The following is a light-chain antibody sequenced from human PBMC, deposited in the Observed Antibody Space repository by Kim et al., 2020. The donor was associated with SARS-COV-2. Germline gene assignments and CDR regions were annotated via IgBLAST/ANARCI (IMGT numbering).Light chain of an antibody. J-gene: IGKJ5*01. V-gene: IGKV3-20*01. Sequence: SPGERATRSCRARQSVSSSYLAWYQQKPGQAPRLLIYGAPSRATGIPDRFSGSGSGRDFTHTISRLEPEDLAVDDCQQYGSSRITLGQGKRWRLN. CDR1: QSVSSSY. CDR3: QQYGSSRIT. CDR2: GAP.